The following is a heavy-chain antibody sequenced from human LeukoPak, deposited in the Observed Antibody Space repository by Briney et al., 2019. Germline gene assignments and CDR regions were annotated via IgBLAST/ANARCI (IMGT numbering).Heavy chain of an antibody. V-gene: IGHV3-30-3*02. Sequence: GGSLRLSCAVSGFTFSTYGMHWVRQAPGKGLEWVALISYDGSKKYYAESVKGRFTISRDNSKNTLYLQMNSLRAEDTAVYYCAKNLYYYGSGSYLDPFDYWGQGTLVTVSS. D-gene: IGHD3-10*01. CDR2: ISYDGSKK. J-gene: IGHJ4*02. CDR1: GFTFSTYG. CDR3: AKNLYYYGSGSYLDPFDY.